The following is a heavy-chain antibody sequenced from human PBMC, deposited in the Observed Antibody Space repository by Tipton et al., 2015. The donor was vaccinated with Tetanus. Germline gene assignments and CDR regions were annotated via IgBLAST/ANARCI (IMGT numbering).Heavy chain of an antibody. Sequence: TLSLTCSVSGASISTLNYYWAWIRQPPGKGLEWIGSIYYSGTTYSNPSLGSRVTMSVDTSKIQFSLKVSSVTAADTAVYYCARDGWGLTNWFDPWGQGTLVTVSS. CDR2: IYYSGTT. J-gene: IGHJ5*02. CDR3: ARDGWGLTNWFDP. CDR1: GASISTLNYY. V-gene: IGHV4-39*02. D-gene: IGHD7-27*01.